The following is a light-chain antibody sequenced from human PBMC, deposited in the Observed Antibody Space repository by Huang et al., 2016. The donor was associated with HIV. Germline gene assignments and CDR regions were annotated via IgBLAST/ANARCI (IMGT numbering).Light chain of an antibody. CDR1: QSLLYSSNNKNY. CDR2: WAS. CDR3: QQYYNTPLT. J-gene: IGKJ2*01. V-gene: IGKV4-1*01. Sequence: DIVMTQSPDSLAVSLGERATINCKSSQSLLYSSNNKNYVAWYQQKPGQPPKLLIYWASTRESGFPDRFSGSGSGTDFTLTISSLQAEDVAVYYCQQYYNTPLTFGQGTKLEIK.